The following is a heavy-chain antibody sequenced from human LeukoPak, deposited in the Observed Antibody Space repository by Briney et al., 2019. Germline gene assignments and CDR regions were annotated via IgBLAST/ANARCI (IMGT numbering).Heavy chain of an antibody. CDR2: ISAYNGNT. V-gene: IGHV1-18*01. CDR3: ARGLQEDLAWLTAFSAFDV. D-gene: IGHD5-24*01. J-gene: IGHJ3*01. CDR1: GYTFTSYG. Sequence: ASVKVSCKASGYTFTSYGISWVRQAPGQGLEWMGWISAYNGNTNYAQKLQGRVTMTTDTSTSTAYMELRSLRSDDTAVYYCARGLQEDLAWLTAFSAFDVWGPGTMVTVSS.